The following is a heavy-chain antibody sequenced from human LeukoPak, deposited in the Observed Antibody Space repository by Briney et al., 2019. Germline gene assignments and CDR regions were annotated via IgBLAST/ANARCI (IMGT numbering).Heavy chain of an antibody. CDR1: GGSISSGGYS. CDR3: ARHGNDFWSGYSRFDP. D-gene: IGHD3-3*01. Sequence: SQTLSLTCAVSGGSISSGGYSWSWIRQPPGKGLEWIGYIYHSRSTNYNPSLKSRVTISVDTSKNQFSLKLSSVTAADTAVYYCARHGNDFWSGYSRFDPWGQGTLVTVSS. J-gene: IGHJ5*02. V-gene: IGHV4-30-2*01. CDR2: IYHSRST.